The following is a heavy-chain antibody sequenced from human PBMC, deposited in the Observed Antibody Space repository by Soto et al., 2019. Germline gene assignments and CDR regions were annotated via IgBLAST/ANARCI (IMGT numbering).Heavy chain of an antibody. V-gene: IGHV1-69*02. D-gene: IGHD3-9*01. CDR1: GGTFSSYT. J-gene: IGHJ4*02. CDR2: IIPILGIA. CDR3: ARQSYDILTGYARSYFDY. Sequence: SVKVSCKASGGTFSSYTISWVRQAPGQGLEWMGRIIPILGIANHAQKFQGRVTITADKSTSTAYMELSSLRSEDTAVYYCARQSYDILTGYARSYFDYWGQGTLVTVSS.